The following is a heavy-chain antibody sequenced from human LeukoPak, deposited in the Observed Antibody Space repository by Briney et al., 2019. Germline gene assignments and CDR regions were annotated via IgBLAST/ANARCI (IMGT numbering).Heavy chain of an antibody. V-gene: IGHV1-2*06. D-gene: IGHD3-16*01. CDR3: ARDLSRSLGGRDY. J-gene: IGHJ4*02. CDR1: GYTFTGYY. Sequence: GASVKVSCKASGYTFTGYYMHWVRRAPGQGLEWMGRINPNSGGTNYAQKFQGRVTMTRDTSISTAYMELSRLRSDDTAVYYCARDLSRSLGGRDYWGQGTLVTVSS. CDR2: INPNSGGT.